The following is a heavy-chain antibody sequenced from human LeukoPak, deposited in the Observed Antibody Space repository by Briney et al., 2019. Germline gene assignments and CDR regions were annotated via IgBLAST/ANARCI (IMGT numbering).Heavy chain of an antibody. J-gene: IGHJ4*02. CDR2: IIPIFGTA. Sequence: GASVKVSCKASGGTFSSYAISWVRQAPGQGLEWMGGIIPIFGTANYAQKFQGRVTITADESTSTAYMELSSLRSEDTAVCYCARGGSYGSSWYGVDWGQGTLVTVSS. CDR3: ARGGSYGSSWYGVD. D-gene: IGHD6-13*01. V-gene: IGHV1-69*13. CDR1: GGTFSSYA.